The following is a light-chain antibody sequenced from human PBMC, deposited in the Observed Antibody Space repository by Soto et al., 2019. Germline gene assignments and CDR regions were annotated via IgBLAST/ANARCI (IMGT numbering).Light chain of an antibody. CDR2: EVN. CDR1: RFSKY. J-gene: IGLJ1*01. V-gene: IGLV2-14*03. CDR3: SSYAGVSTIL. Sequence: QSVLTQPASVSGSPGQSITISCTASRFSKYVSWYQQHPGKAPKLIIYEVNHRPSGVSDRFSGSKSDHTASLTISGLQAEDEADYYCSSYAGVSTILFGRGTKVTVL.